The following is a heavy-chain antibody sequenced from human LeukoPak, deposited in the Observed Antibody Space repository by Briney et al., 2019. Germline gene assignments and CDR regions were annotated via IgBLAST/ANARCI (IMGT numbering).Heavy chain of an antibody. V-gene: IGHV3-23*01. CDR3: AKDRGWYGSGIDY. D-gene: IGHD3-10*01. CDR1: GFTFSSYA. J-gene: IGHJ4*02. Sequence: PGGSLRLSYAASGFTFSSYAMSWVRQAPGKGLEWVSAISGSGGSTYYADSVKGRFTISRDNSKNTLYLQMNSLRAEDTAVYYCAKDRGWYGSGIDYWGQGTLVTVSS. CDR2: ISGSGGST.